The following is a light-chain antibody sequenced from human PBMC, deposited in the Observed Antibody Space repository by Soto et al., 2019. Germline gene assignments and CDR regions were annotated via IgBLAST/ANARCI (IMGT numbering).Light chain of an antibody. J-gene: IGKJ5*01. V-gene: IGKV2-30*01. CDR3: MQGTRSIT. CDR2: KVS. Sequence: VMTQFPLSLPVTLGQPASISCRSSQSLVYSDGNTYLSWFHQRPGQSPRHLIYKVSNRDSGVPDRISGTGSGTDFTLQISRVETEDVGIYYCMQGTRSITFGQGTRLEIK. CDR1: QSLVYSDGNTY.